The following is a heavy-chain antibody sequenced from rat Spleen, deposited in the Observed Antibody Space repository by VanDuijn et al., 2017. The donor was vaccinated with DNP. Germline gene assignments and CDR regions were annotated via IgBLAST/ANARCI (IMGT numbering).Heavy chain of an antibody. CDR3: ARGGRSYFDY. Sequence: EVQLVETGGGLVQSGRSLKLSCVASGFTFSNNWMFWIRQAPGKGLEWVASINADGGSTYYPDSVKGRFTISRDNSKNTQYLQMNSLRSEDTATYYCARGGRSYFDYWGQGVMVTVSS. CDR1: GFTFSNNW. J-gene: IGHJ2*01. CDR2: INADGGST. V-gene: IGHV5-58*01. D-gene: IGHD1-11*01.